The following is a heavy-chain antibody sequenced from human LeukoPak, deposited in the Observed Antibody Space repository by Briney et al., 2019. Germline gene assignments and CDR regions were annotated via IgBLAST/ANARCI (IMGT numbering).Heavy chain of an antibody. CDR3: ATASGGNYYYYYMDV. J-gene: IGHJ6*03. D-gene: IGHD3-10*01. CDR1: GGSISSYY. V-gene: IGHV4-59*01. CDR2: IYYSGST. Sequence: PSETLSLTCTVSGGSISSYYWSWIRQPPGKGLEWIGYIYYSGSTNYNPSLKSRVTISVDTSKNQCSLKLSSVTAADTAVYYCATASGGNYYYYYMDVWGKGTTVTISS.